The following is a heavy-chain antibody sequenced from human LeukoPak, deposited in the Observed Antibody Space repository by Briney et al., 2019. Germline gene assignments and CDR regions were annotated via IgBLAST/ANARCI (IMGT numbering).Heavy chain of an antibody. D-gene: IGHD2/OR15-2a*01. CDR2: IWYDGSNK. J-gene: IGHJ6*02. CDR1: GFTFSNYE. CDR3: ARGFSHYYYAMDV. Sequence: GGSLRLSCAATGFTFSNYEMNWVRQAPGKGLEWVAVIWYDGSNKYYADSVKGRFTISRDNSKNTLYLQMNSLRAEDTAVYYCARGFSHYYYAMDVWGQGTTVTVSS. V-gene: IGHV3-33*08.